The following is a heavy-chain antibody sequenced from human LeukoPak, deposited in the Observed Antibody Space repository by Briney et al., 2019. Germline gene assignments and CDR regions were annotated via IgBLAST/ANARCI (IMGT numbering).Heavy chain of an antibody. J-gene: IGHJ6*03. CDR3: AKDPMVRGVKAAPYYMDV. D-gene: IGHD3-10*01. Sequence: GGSLRLSCAASGFTFSSYGMSWVRQAPGKGLEWVSAISGSGGSTYYTDSVKGRFTISRDNSKNTLYLQMNSLRAEDTAVYYCAKDPMVRGVKAAPYYMDVWGKGTTVTVSS. CDR2: ISGSGGST. CDR1: GFTFSSYG. V-gene: IGHV3-23*01.